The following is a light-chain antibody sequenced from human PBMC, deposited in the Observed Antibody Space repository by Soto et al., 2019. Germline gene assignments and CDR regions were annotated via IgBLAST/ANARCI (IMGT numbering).Light chain of an antibody. J-gene: IGKJ3*01. Sequence: EIVMTQSPATLSVSPGERATLSCRASQSVSSNLAWYQQKPGQAPRLLIYGASTRATGIPARFSGSGSGTEFTLTISRLEPEDCAVYYCQQYVSSPFTFGPGTKVDI. CDR3: QQYVSSPFT. CDR2: GAS. V-gene: IGKV3-15*01. CDR1: QSVSSN.